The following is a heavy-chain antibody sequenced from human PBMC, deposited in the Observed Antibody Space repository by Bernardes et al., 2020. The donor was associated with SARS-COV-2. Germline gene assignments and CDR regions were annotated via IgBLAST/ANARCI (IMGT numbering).Heavy chain of an antibody. J-gene: IGHJ4*02. V-gene: IGHV3-30*02. D-gene: IGHD3-22*01. CDR3: ARDLSGGYSPSPFHY. CDR1: GFNFNNNA. CDR2: IWYDGGYK. Sequence: GGSLRLSCKTSGFNFNNNAMHWVRQAPGKGLEWVALIWYDGGYKYNEDSVKGRFTISRDNSKNTLYLQMNSLRVEDTAVYYCARDLSGGYSPSPFHYWGQGALVTVSS.